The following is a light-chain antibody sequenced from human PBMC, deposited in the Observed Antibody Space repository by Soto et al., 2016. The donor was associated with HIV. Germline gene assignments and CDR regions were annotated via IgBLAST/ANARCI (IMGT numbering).Light chain of an antibody. J-gene: IGKJ4*01. V-gene: IGKV1-5*03. CDR3: QQYNSYPLT. CDR2: KAS. CDR1: QSISSW. Sequence: DIQMTQSPSTLSASVGDRVTITCRASQSISSWLAWYQQKPGKAPKLLIYKASTSESGVPSRFSGSGSGTEFTLTISSLQPDDFATYYCQQYNSYPLTFGGRDQG.